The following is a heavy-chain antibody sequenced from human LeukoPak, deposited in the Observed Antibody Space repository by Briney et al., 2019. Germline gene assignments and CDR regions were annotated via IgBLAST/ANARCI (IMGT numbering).Heavy chain of an antibody. V-gene: IGHV4/OR15-8*01. D-gene: IGHD6-19*01. CDR2: TSQSGSP. J-gene: IGHJ6*02. CDR1: GFTFSRYW. Sequence: PGESLRLSCAASGFTFSRYWIHWVRQAPGKGLEWIGETSQSGSPNSNPSLKGRVTISLDKSKNQFSLKLSSVTAADTAVYYCARARAVAGTDQYYGVDVWGQGTTVTVSS. CDR3: ARARAVAGTDQYYGVDV.